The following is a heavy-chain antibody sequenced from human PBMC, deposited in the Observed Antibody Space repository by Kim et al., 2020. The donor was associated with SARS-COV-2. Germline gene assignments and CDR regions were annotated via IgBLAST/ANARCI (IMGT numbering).Heavy chain of an antibody. CDR1: GFTFSDYY. CDR3: ARDPARGVTTDYYYYGMDV. V-gene: IGHV3-11*01. J-gene: IGHJ6*02. CDR2: ISSSGSTI. D-gene: IGHD4-4*01. Sequence: GGSLRLSCAASGFTFSDYYMSWIRQAPGKGLEWVSYISSSGSTIYYADSVKGRFTISRDNAKISLYLQMNSLRAEDTAVYYCARDPARGVTTDYYYYGMDVWGQGTTVTVSS.